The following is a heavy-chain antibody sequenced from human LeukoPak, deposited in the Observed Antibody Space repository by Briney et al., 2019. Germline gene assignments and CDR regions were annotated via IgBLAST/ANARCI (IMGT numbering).Heavy chain of an antibody. J-gene: IGHJ4*02. CDR1: GFSFKDAW. CDR2: IYSGGHT. D-gene: IGHD1-1*01. V-gene: IGHV3-53*01. CDR3: ARTGNPATGDY. Sequence: PGGSLRLSCTTSGFSFKDAWLSWVRQAPGKGLEWVSVIYSGGHTYYVDSVKGRFTISRDNSKNTLYLQMNTLRAEDTAVYYCARTGNPATGDYWGQGTLVTVSS.